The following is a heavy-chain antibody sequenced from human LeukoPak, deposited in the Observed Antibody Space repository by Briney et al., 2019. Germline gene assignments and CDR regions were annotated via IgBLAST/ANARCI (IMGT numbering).Heavy chain of an antibody. CDR3: AREGGAKTATPSAIDY. Sequence: SETLSLTCTVSGGSISSSSYYWGWIRQPPGKGLEWIGSIYYSGSTYYNPSLKSRVTISVDTSKNQFSLKLSSVTAADTAVYYCAREGGAKTATPSAIDYWGQGTLVTVSS. CDR2: IYYSGST. V-gene: IGHV4-39*02. D-gene: IGHD5-18*01. J-gene: IGHJ4*02. CDR1: GGSISSSSYY.